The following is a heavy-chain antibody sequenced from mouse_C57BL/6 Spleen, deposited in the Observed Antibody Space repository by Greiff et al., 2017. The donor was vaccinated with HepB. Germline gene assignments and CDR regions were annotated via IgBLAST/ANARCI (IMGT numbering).Heavy chain of an antibody. CDR1: GYTFTSYW. J-gene: IGHJ3*01. Sequence: QVQLQQPGAELVKPGASVKMSCKASGYTFTSYWITWVKQRPGQGLEWIGEIYPGSGSTNYNEKFKSKATLTVDTSSSTAYMQLSSLTSEDSAVYYCARSGYKGPAWFAYWGQGTLVTVSA. D-gene: IGHD1-2*01. V-gene: IGHV1-55*01. CDR3: ARSGYKGPAWFAY. CDR2: IYPGSGST.